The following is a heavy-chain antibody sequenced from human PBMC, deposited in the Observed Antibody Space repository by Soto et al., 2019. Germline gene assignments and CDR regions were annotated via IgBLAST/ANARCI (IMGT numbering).Heavy chain of an antibody. V-gene: IGHV3-11*06. Sequence: PGGSLRLSCAASGFSFSDYYMNWIRQAPGKGLEWVSYISGTNSYTEYADSVEGRFTISRDNAKNSLYLQMNSLRADDTAVYYCARDNGEGYFDLWGRGTLVTVSS. CDR3: ARDNGEGYFDL. D-gene: IGHD4-17*01. J-gene: IGHJ2*01. CDR1: GFSFSDYY. CDR2: ISGTNSYT.